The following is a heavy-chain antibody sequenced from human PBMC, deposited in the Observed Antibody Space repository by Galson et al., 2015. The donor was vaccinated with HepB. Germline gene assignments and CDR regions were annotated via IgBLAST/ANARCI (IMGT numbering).Heavy chain of an antibody. CDR2: IYYSGST. D-gene: IGHD6-19*01. J-gene: IGHJ5*02. CDR3: ARSWQQWLGINWFDP. V-gene: IGHV4-39*01. CDR1: GYSISSSSYY. Sequence: SETLSLTCTVSGYSISSSSYYWGWIRQPPGKGLEWIGSIYYSGSTYYNPSLKSRVTISVDTSKNQFSLKLSSVTAADTAVYYCARSWQQWLGINWFDPWGQGTLVTVSS.